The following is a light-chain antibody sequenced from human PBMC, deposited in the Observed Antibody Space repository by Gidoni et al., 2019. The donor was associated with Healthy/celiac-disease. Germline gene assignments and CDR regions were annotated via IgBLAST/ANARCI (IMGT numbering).Light chain of an antibody. CDR2: EGS. J-gene: IGLJ1*01. Sequence: QSALTQPASVSGSPGPSITISCPGTSRDVGSYNLVSWYQQHPGKAPNLMIYEGSKRPSGVSNRFSGSKSGNTASLTISGLQAEDEADYYCCSYAGSSTLSYVFGTGTKVTVL. CDR3: CSYAGSSTLSYV. CDR1: SRDVGSYNL. V-gene: IGLV2-23*01.